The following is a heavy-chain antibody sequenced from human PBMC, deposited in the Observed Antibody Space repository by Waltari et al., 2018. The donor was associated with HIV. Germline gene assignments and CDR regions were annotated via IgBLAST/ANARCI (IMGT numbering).Heavy chain of an antibody. Sequence: QVQPVQSGAEGKKPGSSVTVYCKPSGGTFSNSAINWVRQAPGQGLEWMGGIIPIFGSTNYAQKFQGRVTITADESTSTVYMKLSSLRSEDTAVYYCASASRDTAMGAFDIWGQGTMVTVSS. CDR1: GGTFSNSA. CDR2: IIPIFGST. CDR3: ASASRDTAMGAFDI. J-gene: IGHJ3*02. V-gene: IGHV1-69*01. D-gene: IGHD5-18*01.